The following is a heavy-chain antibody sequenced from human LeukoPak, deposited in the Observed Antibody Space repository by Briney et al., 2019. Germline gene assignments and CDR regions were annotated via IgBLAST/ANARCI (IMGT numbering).Heavy chain of an antibody. CDR1: RGTFSSYA. Sequence: ASVKVSCKASRGTFSSYAISWVRQAPGQGLEWMGGIIPIFGTANYAQKFQGRVTITTDESTSTAYMELSSLRSEDTAVYYCAMAFTNDFWSGYALGYWGQGTLVTVSS. CDR2: IIPIFGTA. D-gene: IGHD3-3*01. CDR3: AMAFTNDFWSGYALGY. J-gene: IGHJ4*02. V-gene: IGHV1-69*05.